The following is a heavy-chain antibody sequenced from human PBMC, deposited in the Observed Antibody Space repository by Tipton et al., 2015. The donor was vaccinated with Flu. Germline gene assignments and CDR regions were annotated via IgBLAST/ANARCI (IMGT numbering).Heavy chain of an antibody. Sequence: TLSLTCAVSGFSMSSDYYWAWIRQSPGKGLDWIGTITHGGTTYYNPSLKSRVTISADTSKNHFSLRLSSATAADTAVYYCARQGDLAPGYYFDYWGQGTLVTVSS. V-gene: IGHV4-38-2*01. CDR3: ARQGDLAPGYYFDY. D-gene: IGHD1-26*01. CDR2: ITHGGTT. CDR1: GFSMSSDYY. J-gene: IGHJ4*02.